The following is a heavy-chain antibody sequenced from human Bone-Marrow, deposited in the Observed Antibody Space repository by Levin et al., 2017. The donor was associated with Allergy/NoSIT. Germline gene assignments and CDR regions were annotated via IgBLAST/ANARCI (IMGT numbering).Heavy chain of an antibody. CDR3: ARLRATSCYSEP. Sequence: SQTLSLPCTVSGGSIPSGPYYWGWIRQPPGKGLEWIGYIYYIGSTYYNPSLESRVTISVDTSKNPFSLELSSVTAADTAVYYCARLRATSCYSEPWGQGALVTVSS. V-gene: IGHV4-39*01. CDR1: GGSIPSGPYY. J-gene: IGHJ5*02. CDR2: IYYIGST. D-gene: IGHD2-2*02.